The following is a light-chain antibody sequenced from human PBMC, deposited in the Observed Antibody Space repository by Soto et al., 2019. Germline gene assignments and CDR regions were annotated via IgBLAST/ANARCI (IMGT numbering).Light chain of an antibody. V-gene: IGLV2-14*01. CDR1: SSDVGAYNY. J-gene: IGLJ2*01. CDR2: EVS. CDR3: SSYTSSNTLV. Sequence: QSALTQPASVSGSPGQSITISCTGTSSDVGAYNYVSWYQQHPGKAPQLMIFEVSDRPSGVSNRFSGSKSGNTASLTSSGLQAEDEADYYCSSYTSSNTLVFGGGTKVTVL.